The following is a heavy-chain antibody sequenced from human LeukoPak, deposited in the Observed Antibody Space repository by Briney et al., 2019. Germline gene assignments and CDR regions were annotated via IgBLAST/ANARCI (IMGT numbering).Heavy chain of an antibody. J-gene: IGHJ5*02. CDR1: GFTFSDYY. CDR2: ISSSGSTI. D-gene: IGHD3-22*01. Sequence: GGSLRLSCAASGFTFSDYYMSWIRQAPGKGLEWVSYISSSGSTIYYADSVKGRFTISRDNAKNSLYLQMNSLRAEDTAVYYCAKEGSNYYDSSGYFSLTLFGWFDPWGQGTLVTVSS. CDR3: AKEGSNYYDSSGYFSLTLFGWFDP. V-gene: IGHV3-11*01.